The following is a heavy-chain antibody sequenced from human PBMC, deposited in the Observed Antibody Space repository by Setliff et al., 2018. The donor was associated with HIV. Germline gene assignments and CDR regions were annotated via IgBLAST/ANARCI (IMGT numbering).Heavy chain of an antibody. CDR2: VDPQDGET. D-gene: IGHD3-10*01. J-gene: IGHJ4*02. CDR3: ATSGTYYYGSGTYHGSVY. CDR1: GYIFTDYY. V-gene: IGHV1-69-2*01. Sequence: ASVKVSCKASGYIFTDYYMHWVQQAPGEGREWVGRVDPQDGETKYAEKFQGRVTITADTSTDTSDMELSSLRYEDTAVYYCATSGTYYYGSGTYHGSVYWGQGTLVTVSS.